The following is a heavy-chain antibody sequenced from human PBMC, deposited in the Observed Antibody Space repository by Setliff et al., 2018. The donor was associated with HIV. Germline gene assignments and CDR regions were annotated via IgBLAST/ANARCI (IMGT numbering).Heavy chain of an antibody. CDR1: GYTFTGYY. CDR3: ATDPGYSSTWYSESFQH. Sequence: ASVKVSCKASGYTFTGYYMHWVRQAPGQGLEWMGWINPNSGDTNYAQKFQGRVTMSRDTSISTAYMELSRLKSDDTAVYYCATDPGYSSTWYSESFQHWGQGTVVTVSS. D-gene: IGHD6-13*01. J-gene: IGHJ1*01. CDR2: INPNSGDT. V-gene: IGHV1-2*02.